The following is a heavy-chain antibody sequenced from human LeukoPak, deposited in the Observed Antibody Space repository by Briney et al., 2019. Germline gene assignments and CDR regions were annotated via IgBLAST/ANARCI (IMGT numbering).Heavy chain of an antibody. CDR3: ATSSGGSGTYFDY. J-gene: IGHJ4*02. V-gene: IGHV4-30-2*01. D-gene: IGHD3-10*01. CDR1: GGSISSSGYS. Sequence: SETLSLTCAVSGGSISSSGYSWTWIRQPPGEGLEWIGYIYHSGSTYYNPSLKSRVTISVDRSKNQFSLRLSSVTAADTAVYYCATSSGGSGTYFDYWGQGSLVIVSS. CDR2: IYHSGST.